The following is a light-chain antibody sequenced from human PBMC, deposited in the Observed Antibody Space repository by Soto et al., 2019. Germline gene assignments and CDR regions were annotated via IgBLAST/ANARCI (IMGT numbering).Light chain of an antibody. CDR3: QQYGTSPPLYT. CDR2: GAS. J-gene: IGKJ2*01. CDR1: QSVSSSY. Sequence: EVVLTQSPGTLSLSPGERATLSCRASQSVSSSYLAWYQQKPGQAPRLLIYGASTRATGISGRFSGSGSGTDFTLTISSLEPADFAGYYCQQYGTSPPLYTFGQGTKLEI. V-gene: IGKV3-20*01.